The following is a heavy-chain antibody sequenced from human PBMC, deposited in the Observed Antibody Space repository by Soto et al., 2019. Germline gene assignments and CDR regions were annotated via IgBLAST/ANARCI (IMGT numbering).Heavy chain of an antibody. J-gene: IGHJ4*02. CDR3: AVGNLTTVVTGRGKYFDY. CDR2: ISAYNGNT. CDR1: GYTFTSYG. V-gene: IGHV1-18*01. Sequence: QVQLVQSGAEVKKPGASVKVSCQASGYTFTSYGISWVRQAPGQGLEWMGWISAYNGNTNYAQKLQGRVTMTTDTSTSTAYMELRSLRSDDTAVYYCAVGNLTTVVTGRGKYFDYWGQGTLVTVSS. D-gene: IGHD4-17*01.